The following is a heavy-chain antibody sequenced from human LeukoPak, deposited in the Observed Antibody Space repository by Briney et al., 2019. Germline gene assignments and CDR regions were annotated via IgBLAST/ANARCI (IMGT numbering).Heavy chain of an antibody. J-gene: IGHJ4*02. CDR2: IHYSGST. Sequence: PSETLSLTCTVSGGSISNYYWNWIRQPPGKGLEWIGHIHYSGSTNYNPSLKSRVTISVDTSKNQFSLKLSSVTAADTAVYYCARARYGDYRGFDYWGQGTLVTVSS. V-gene: IGHV4-59*01. CDR3: ARARYGDYRGFDY. D-gene: IGHD4-17*01. CDR1: GGSISNYY.